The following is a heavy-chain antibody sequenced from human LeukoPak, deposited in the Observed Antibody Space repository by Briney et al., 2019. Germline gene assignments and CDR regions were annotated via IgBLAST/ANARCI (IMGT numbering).Heavy chain of an antibody. D-gene: IGHD2-15*01. J-gene: IGHJ4*02. V-gene: IGHV4-4*07. CDR1: GGSISSYY. Sequence: ASETLSLTCTVSGGSISSYYWSWIRQPAGKGLEWIGRIYTSGSTNYNPSLKSRVTMSVDTSKNQSSLKLSSVTAADTAVYYCASGASSGGSSRYFDYWGQGTLVTVSS. CDR2: IYTSGST. CDR3: ASGASSGGSSRYFDY.